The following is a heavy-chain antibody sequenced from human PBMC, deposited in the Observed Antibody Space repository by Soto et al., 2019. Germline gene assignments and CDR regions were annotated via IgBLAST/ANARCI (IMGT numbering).Heavy chain of an antibody. CDR1: GYSFTSYW. J-gene: IGHJ3*02. CDR3: ARQFLAVAGIEAFDI. D-gene: IGHD6-19*01. CDR2: IYPGDSDT. V-gene: IGHV5-51*01. Sequence: PGESLKISCKGSGYSFTSYWIGWVRQMPGKGLEWMGIIYPGDSDTRYSPSFQGQVTISADKSISTAYLQWSSLKASDTAMYYCARQFLAVAGIEAFDIWGQGTMVTVSS.